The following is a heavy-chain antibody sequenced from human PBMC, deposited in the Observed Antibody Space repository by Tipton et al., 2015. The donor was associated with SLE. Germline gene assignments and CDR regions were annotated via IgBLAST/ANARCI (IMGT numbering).Heavy chain of an antibody. CDR3: ARFGGHAFDI. CDR2: INHSGST. Sequence: TLSLTCAVYGGSFSGYYWSWIRQPPGKGLEWIGEINHSGSTNYNPSLKSRVTISVDTSKNQFSLKLSSVTAADTAVYYCARFGGHAFDIWGQGTMVTVSS. V-gene: IGHV4-34*01. CDR1: GGSFSGYY. J-gene: IGHJ3*02. D-gene: IGHD4-23*01.